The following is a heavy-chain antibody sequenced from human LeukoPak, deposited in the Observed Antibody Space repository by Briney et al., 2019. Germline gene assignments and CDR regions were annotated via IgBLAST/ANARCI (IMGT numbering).Heavy chain of an antibody. CDR1: GFTFSSYA. Sequence: PGGSLRLSCAASGFTFSSYAMHWVRQAPGKGLEWVAVISYDGSNKYYADSVKGRFTISRDNSKNTLYLQMNSLRAEDTAVYYCARSATGYSSGWYPSAEYFQHWGQGTLVTVSS. D-gene: IGHD6-19*01. J-gene: IGHJ1*01. CDR3: ARSATGYSSGWYPSAEYFQH. V-gene: IGHV3-30-3*01. CDR2: ISYDGSNK.